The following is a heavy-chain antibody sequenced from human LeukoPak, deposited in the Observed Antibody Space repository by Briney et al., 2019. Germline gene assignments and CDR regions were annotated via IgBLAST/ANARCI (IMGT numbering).Heavy chain of an antibody. CDR3: ATYRQVLLPFES. CDR2: IKQDGSDK. J-gene: IGHJ4*02. D-gene: IGHD2-8*02. V-gene: IGHV3-7*03. CDR1: GFTFSNYW. Sequence: GGSLRLSCAASGFTFSNYWMSWVRQAPGKGLEWVANIKQDGSDKFYVDSVKGRFTISRDNAKNSLSLQMNSLRAEDTAIYYCATYRQVLLPFESWGQGTLVTVSS.